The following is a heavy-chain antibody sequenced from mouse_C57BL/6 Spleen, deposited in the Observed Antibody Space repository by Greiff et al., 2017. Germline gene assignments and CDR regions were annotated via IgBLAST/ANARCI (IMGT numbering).Heavy chain of an antibody. D-gene: IGHD3-2*02. V-gene: IGHV1-26*01. CDR2: INPNNGGT. Sequence: EVQLQQSGPELVKPGASVKISCKASGYTFTDYYMNWVKQSHGKSLEWIGDINPNNGGTSYNQKFKGKATLTVDKSSSTAYMELRSLTSEDAAVYYCERWGSGYAMDYWGQGTSVTVSS. CDR3: ERWGSGYAMDY. J-gene: IGHJ4*01. CDR1: GYTFTDYY.